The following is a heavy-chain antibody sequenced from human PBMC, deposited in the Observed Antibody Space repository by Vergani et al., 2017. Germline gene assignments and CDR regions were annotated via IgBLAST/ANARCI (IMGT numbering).Heavy chain of an antibody. CDR2: ISSSSSYI. Sequence: EVQLVESGGGLVQPGGSLRLSCAASGFTFSSYSMNWVRQAPGKGLEWVSSISSSSSYIYYADSGKGRFTISRDNAKNSLYLQMNSLRAEDTAVYYCARDSMEWLSMRYYYYGMDVWGQGTTVTVSS. V-gene: IGHV3-21*01. J-gene: IGHJ6*02. CDR1: GFTFSSYS. D-gene: IGHD3-3*01. CDR3: ARDSMEWLSMRYYYYGMDV.